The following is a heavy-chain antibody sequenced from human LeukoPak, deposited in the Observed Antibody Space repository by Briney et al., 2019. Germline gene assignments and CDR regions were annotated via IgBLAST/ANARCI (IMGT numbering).Heavy chain of an antibody. CDR2: IYYSGST. CDR3: ARLGVRGDYLGY. CDR1: GDSISSAGYY. V-gene: IGHV4-39*01. D-gene: IGHD3-10*01. Sequence: PSETLSLTCTVSGDSISSAGYYWSWLRQPPGKGLEWIGSIYYSGSTYYNPSLKSRVTISVDTSKNQFSLKLSSVTAADTAVYYCARLGVRGDYLGYWGQGTLVTVSS. J-gene: IGHJ4*02.